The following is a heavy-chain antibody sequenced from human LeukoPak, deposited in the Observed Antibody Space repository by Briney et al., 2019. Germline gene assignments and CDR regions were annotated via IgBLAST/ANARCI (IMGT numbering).Heavy chain of an antibody. D-gene: IGHD1-26*01. V-gene: IGHV4-39*01. CDR3: ARLLKYSGSYYCDF. CDR1: GFTFSSYA. J-gene: IGHJ4*02. Sequence: GSLRLSCAASGFTFSSYAMSWVRQPPGKGLEWIGNMYYSGSTYYNPSLRSRVTTSVDTTKNQFSLKLGSVTAADTAVYYCARLLKYSGSYYCDFWGQGTLVTVSS. CDR2: MYYSGST.